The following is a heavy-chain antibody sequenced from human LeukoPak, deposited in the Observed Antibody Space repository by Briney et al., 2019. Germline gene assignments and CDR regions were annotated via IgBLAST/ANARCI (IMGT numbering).Heavy chain of an antibody. J-gene: IGHJ1*01. CDR2: IIPNSGGT. V-gene: IGHV1-2*02. D-gene: IGHD2-2*01. Sequence: ASVKVSCKASVYTFTGYYMHWVRQAPGQGLEWMGWIIPNSGGTNYAQKFQGRVTMTRDTSISTAYMELSRLRSDDTAVYYCARDLGIVLVPAGNFQHWGQGTLVTVSS. CDR1: VYTFTGYY. CDR3: ARDLGIVLVPAGNFQH.